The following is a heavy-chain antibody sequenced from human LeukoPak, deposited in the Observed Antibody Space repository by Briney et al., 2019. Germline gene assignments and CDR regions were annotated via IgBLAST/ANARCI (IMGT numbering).Heavy chain of an antibody. D-gene: IGHD3-22*01. Sequence: GASVKVSCKASGYTFTSYDINWVRQGTGQGLEWMGWMDPNSGNTGYAQKFQGRVTITRNTSISTAYMELSSLRSEDTTVYYCARGPNSSGYYYDWGQGTLVTVSS. CDR2: MDPNSGNT. CDR1: GYTFTSYD. V-gene: IGHV1-8*03. J-gene: IGHJ4*02. CDR3: ARGPNSSGYYYD.